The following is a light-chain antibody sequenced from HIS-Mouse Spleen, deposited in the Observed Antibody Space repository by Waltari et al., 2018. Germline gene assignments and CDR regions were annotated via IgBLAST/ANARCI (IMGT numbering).Light chain of an antibody. CDR2: KAS. Sequence: DIQTTQSPSTLSASVGDRVTITCRASQSISSWLAWYQQKPGKAPKLLIYKASSLESGVPSRFSGSGSGTEFTLTISSLQPDDFATYYCQQYNSYSKLTFGGGTKVEIK. J-gene: IGKJ4*01. V-gene: IGKV1-5*03. CDR3: QQYNSYSKLT. CDR1: QSISSW.